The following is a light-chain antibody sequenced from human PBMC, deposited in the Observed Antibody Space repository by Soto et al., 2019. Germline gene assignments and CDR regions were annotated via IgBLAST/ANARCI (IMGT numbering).Light chain of an antibody. Sequence: AIQITQSPSSLSASVGDGVTITCRASQGIRNDLGWYQQKPGKAPKLLIYAASSLQSGVPSRFSGSGSGTAFTLTIISLQPEDFATYYCLQDYSSPLTFGQGTKVDIK. CDR3: LQDYSSPLT. J-gene: IGKJ1*01. CDR1: QGIRND. CDR2: AAS. V-gene: IGKV1-6*01.